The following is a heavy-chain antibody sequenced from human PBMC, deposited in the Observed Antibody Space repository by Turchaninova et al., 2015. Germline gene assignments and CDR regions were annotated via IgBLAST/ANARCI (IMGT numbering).Heavy chain of an antibody. D-gene: IGHD1/OR15-1a*01. V-gene: IGHV4-38-2*01. J-gene: IGHJ4*02. Sequence: QVQLQESGPGLVKPSGTLALTCPVSDYSISSGYYWGWIRQAPGRGLEWIGSVYHSGSTYYNPSVKSQVTILVDTSKNQFSLKVSSVTAADAAVYFCVRSGGSGTPFDSWGQGTLVTVSS. CDR1: DYSISSGYY. CDR2: VYHSGST. CDR3: VRSGGSGTPFDS.